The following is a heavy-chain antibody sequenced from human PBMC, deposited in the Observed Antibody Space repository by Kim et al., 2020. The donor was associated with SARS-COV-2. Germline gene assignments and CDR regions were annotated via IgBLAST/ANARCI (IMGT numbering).Heavy chain of an antibody. V-gene: IGHV3-53*01. Sequence: GGSLRLSCAASGFTFSSNSMTWVRQAPGKGLEWVAVTNSGATTSDTVCATGRSTISRDTSKNTLYTKLHSLRPEDTAESSFARGAGGATEVTIVYWGQGT. J-gene: IGHJ4*02. CDR2: TNSGATT. D-gene: IGHD1-26*01. CDR1: GFTFSSNS. CDR3: ARGAGGATEVTIVY.